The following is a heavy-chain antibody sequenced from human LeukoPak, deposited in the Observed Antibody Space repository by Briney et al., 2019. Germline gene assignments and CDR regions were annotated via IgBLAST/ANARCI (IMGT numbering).Heavy chain of an antibody. J-gene: IGHJ3*02. CDR3: ARYCSGGSCYRGAFDI. CDR1: GGSISSGGYS. D-gene: IGHD2-15*01. CDR2: IYHSGST. V-gene: IGHV4-30-2*01. Sequence: SQTLSLTCAVSGGSISSGGYSWSWIRQPPGKGLEWIGYIYHSGSTYYNPSLKSRVTISVDRSKNQFSLKLSSVTAADTAVYYCARYCSGGSCYRGAFDIWGQGTMVTVSS.